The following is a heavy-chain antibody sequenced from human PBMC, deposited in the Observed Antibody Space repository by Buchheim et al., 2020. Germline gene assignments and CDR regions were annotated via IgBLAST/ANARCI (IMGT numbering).Heavy chain of an antibody. D-gene: IGHD3-22*01. V-gene: IGHV1-8*01. CDR3: ARYYYENTDYYSYYSYYFGFDV. Sequence: QVQLVQSGSEVKKPGASVKVSCKASGYTFTNYDINWVRQATGQGLEWMGWINPNSGNTGYAQKFQGRVTMTRNTSISTAYMELSSLRSEDTAVYYCARYYYENTDYYSYYSYYFGFDVWGQGTT. J-gene: IGHJ6*02. CDR2: INPNSGNT. CDR1: GYTFTNYD.